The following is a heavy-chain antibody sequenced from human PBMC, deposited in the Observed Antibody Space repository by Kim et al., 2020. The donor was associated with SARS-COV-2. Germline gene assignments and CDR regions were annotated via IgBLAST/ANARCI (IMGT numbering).Heavy chain of an antibody. CDR1: VSPFSSYA. J-gene: IGHJ5*02. Sequence: SVKVSCKASVSPFSSYAISWVRQAPRQGLEWIGGINPIYVTANYAQKFHGRVTITADESTNTAYMELSSLRSEDTAVYYCARFESTPIPWGQRILVTVAS. CDR3: ARFESTPIP. V-gene: IGHV1-69*13. D-gene: IGHD3-9*01. CDR2: INPIYVTA.